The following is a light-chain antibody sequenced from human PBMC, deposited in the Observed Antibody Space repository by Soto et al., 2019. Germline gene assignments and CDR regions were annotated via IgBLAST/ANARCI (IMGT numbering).Light chain of an antibody. J-gene: IGKJ5*01. CDR3: QQSYSTPPIT. CDR2: AAS. CDR1: QSISSY. V-gene: IGKV1-39*01. Sequence: PSSLSASVGDRVTITCRASQSISSYLNWYQQKPGKAPKLLIYAASSLQSGVPSRFSGSGSGTDFTLTISSLQPEDFATYYCQQSYSTPPITFGQGTRLEI.